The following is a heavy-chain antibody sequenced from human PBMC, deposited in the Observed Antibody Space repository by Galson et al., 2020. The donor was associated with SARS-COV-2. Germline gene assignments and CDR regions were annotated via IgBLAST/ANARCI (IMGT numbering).Heavy chain of an antibody. CDR3: ARAPGSYYDSRLDL. CDR1: GFTFDDSG. J-gene: IGHJ4*02. CDR2: ISWDGASI. V-gene: IGHV3-20*04. Sequence: GESLKISCATSGFTFDDSGMNWVRQAPGKGLEWVAAISWDGASIGYADSVKGRFTISRVNAKNSLYLQMNSLRAEDTALYYCARAPGSYYDSRLDLWGQGTLVTVSS. D-gene: IGHD3-22*01.